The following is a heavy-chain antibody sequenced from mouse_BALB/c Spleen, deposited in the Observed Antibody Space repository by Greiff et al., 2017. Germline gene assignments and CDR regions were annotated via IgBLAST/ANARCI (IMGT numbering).Heavy chain of an antibody. D-gene: IGHD2-10*02. CDR3: ARRGYGNYVWYFDV. CDR2: ISYSGST. J-gene: IGHJ1*01. V-gene: IGHV3-2*02. Sequence: EVKLMESGPGLVKPSQSLSLTCTVTGYSITSDYAWNWIRQFPGNKLEWMGYISYSGSTSYNPSLKSRISITRDTSKNQFFLQLNSVTTEDTATYYCARRGYGNYVWYFDVWGAGTTVTVSS. CDR1: GYSITSDYA.